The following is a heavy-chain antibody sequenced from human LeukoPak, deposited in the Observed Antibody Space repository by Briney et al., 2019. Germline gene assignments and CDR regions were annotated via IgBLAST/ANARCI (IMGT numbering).Heavy chain of an antibody. CDR1: GFTFSHYW. D-gene: IGHD6-25*01. CDR3: ARDTARGDFDY. CDR2: IKHDGSAK. V-gene: IGHV3-7*01. Sequence: PGGSLRVSCAASGFTFSHYWMSWVRQAPGKGLEWVANIKHDGSAKYYVDSVKGRFTISRDNAKNSLFLQMNSLRAEDTSVYYCARDTARGDFDYWGQGTLVTVSS. J-gene: IGHJ4*02.